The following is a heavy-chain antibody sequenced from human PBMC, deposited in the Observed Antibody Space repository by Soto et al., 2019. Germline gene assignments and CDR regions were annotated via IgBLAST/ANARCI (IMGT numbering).Heavy chain of an antibody. J-gene: IGHJ3*02. D-gene: IGHD4-17*01. V-gene: IGHV1-69*02. CDR1: GGTFSSYT. CDR2: IIPILGIA. CDR3: ASGSPLSALYGDYVPAFDI. Sequence: QVQLVQSGAEVKKPGSSVKVSCKASGGTFSSYTISWVRQAPGQGLEWMGRIIPILGIANYAQKFQGRVTITADKSTSTAYMELSSLRSEDTAVYYCASGSPLSALYGDYVPAFDIWGQGTMVTVSS.